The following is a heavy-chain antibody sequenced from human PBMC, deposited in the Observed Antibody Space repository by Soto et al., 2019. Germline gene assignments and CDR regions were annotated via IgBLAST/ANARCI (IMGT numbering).Heavy chain of an antibody. Sequence: GSLRLSCAASGFTFSDYYMSWIRQAPGKGLEWLSYISSSATYAIYADSVKGRFTLSRDNAKNSLYLQMNSLRAEDTAVYYCAGNDSSGYLDSWGQGTLVTVSS. CDR2: ISSSATYA. J-gene: IGHJ4*02. D-gene: IGHD3-22*01. V-gene: IGHV3-11*06. CDR1: GFTFSDYY. CDR3: AGNDSSGYLDS.